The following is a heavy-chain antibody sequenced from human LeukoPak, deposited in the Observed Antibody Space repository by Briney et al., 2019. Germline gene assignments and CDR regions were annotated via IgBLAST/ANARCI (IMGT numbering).Heavy chain of an antibody. V-gene: IGHV3-23*01. J-gene: IGHJ4*02. CDR1: GFTFSSYA. D-gene: IGHD2-2*01. Sequence: GGSLRLSCAASGFTFSSYAMSWVRQAPGKGLEWVSAISGSGGSTYYADSVKGRFTISRDNFKNTLYLHMNSLRAEDTAVYYCAKVRNGYCSSTSCPFDYWGQGTLVTVSS. CDR2: ISGSGGST. CDR3: AKVRNGYCSSTSCPFDY.